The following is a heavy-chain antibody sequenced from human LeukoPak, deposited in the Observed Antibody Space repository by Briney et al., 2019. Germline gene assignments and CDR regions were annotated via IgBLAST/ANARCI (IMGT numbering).Heavy chain of an antibody. CDR3: ATASGGFLEWLLSPYYYYGIDV. Sequence: ASVKVSCKVSGYTLTELSMHWVRQAPGKGLEWMGGFDPEDGETIYAQKFQGRVTMTEDTSTDTAYMELSSLRSEDTAVYYCATASGGFLEWLLSPYYYYGIDVWGQGTTVTVSS. V-gene: IGHV1-24*01. CDR2: FDPEDGET. J-gene: IGHJ6*02. CDR1: GYTLTELS. D-gene: IGHD3-3*01.